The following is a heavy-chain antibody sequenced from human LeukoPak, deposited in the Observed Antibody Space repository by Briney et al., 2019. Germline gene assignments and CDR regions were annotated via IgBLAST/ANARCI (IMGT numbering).Heavy chain of an antibody. D-gene: IGHD4-17*01. CDR1: GFTFSGSA. Sequence: GGSLRLSCAASGFTFSGSAMHWVRQASGKGLEWVGRIRSKANSYATAYAASVKGRFTISRDDSKNTAYLQMNSLKTEDTAVYYCTRRTTVTSKGFDPWGQGTLVIVSS. V-gene: IGHV3-73*01. CDR2: IRSKANSYAT. J-gene: IGHJ5*02. CDR3: TRRTTVTSKGFDP.